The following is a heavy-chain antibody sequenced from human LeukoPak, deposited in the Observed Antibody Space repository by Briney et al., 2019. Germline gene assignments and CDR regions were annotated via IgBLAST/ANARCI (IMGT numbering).Heavy chain of an antibody. CDR2: INHSGST. Sequence: SETLSLTCAVYGGSFGGYYWSWIRQPPGKGLEWIGEINHSGSTNYNPSLKSRVTISVDTSKNQFSLKLSSVTAADTAVYYCARAYCGGDCYPGYFQHWGQGTLVTVSS. CDR3: ARAYCGGDCYPGYFQH. D-gene: IGHD2-21*01. J-gene: IGHJ1*01. CDR1: GGSFGGYY. V-gene: IGHV4-34*01.